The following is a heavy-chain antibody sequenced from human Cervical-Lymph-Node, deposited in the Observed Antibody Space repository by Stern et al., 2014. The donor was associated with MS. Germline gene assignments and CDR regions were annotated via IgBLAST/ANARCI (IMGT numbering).Heavy chain of an antibody. J-gene: IGHJ4*02. V-gene: IGHV3-30-3*01. Sequence: QVQLVESGGGVVQPGRSLRLSCAASGFTFSSYAMHWVRQAPGKGLEWVAVISYDGSNKYYADSVKGRFTISRDNSKNTLYLQMNSLRAEDTAVYYCARVGSSSSPPRWGQGTLVTVSS. D-gene: IGHD6-6*01. CDR2: ISYDGSNK. CDR3: ARVGSSSSPPR. CDR1: GFTFSSYA.